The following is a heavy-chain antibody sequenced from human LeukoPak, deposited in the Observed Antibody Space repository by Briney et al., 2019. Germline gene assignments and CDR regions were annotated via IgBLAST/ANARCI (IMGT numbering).Heavy chain of an antibody. V-gene: IGHV4-39*07. CDR2: IYYSGST. CDR1: GGSISSSSYY. Sequence: PSETLSLTCTVSGGSISSSSYYWGWIRQPPGKGLEWIGSIYYSGSTYYNPSLKSRVTISVDTSKNQFSLKLSSVTAADTAVYFCAREGYFDYLGQGTLVTVSS. CDR3: AREGYFDY. J-gene: IGHJ4*02.